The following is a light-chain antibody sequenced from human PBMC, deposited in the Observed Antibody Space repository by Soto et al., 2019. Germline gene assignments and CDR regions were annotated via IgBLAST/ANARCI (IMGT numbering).Light chain of an antibody. CDR2: GAS. V-gene: IGKV3-20*01. J-gene: IGKJ4*01. CDR3: QQYASSPLT. Sequence: EIVLTQSPGTLSLSSGERATLSCRASQSVRSNYLACYQQKPGQAPRLLIYGASSRATDIPDRFVGSGSGTDFTLTISRLEPEDFAVYYCQQYASSPLTFGGGTKVEIK. CDR1: QSVRSNY.